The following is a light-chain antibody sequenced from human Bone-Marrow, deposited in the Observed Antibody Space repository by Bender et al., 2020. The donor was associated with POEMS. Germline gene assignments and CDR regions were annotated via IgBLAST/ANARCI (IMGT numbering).Light chain of an antibody. J-gene: IGLJ3*02. CDR3: VAWDASLNGWV. Sequence: QSVLTQSPPASGTPGQAVTISCSGSSSNIGRNAGTWYQQLPGTAPRLLIYTNNERPSGVPDRFSGSKSGTSASLAITGLQSDDEAIYFCVAWDASLNGWVFGGGTKLTVL. CDR1: SSNIGRNA. V-gene: IGLV1-44*01. CDR2: TNN.